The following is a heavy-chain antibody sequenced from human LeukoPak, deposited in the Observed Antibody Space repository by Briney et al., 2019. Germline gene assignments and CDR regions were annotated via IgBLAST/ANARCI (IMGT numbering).Heavy chain of an antibody. CDR2: IKRDGSEK. J-gene: IGHJ6*04. CDR3: ATYFALRWMDV. V-gene: IGHV3-7*03. Sequence: GGSLRLSCAASGFTFRNYWMNWVSQAPGKGLEWVANIKRDGSEKYYVDSVKGRFTISRDNAKNSLYLQMNSLRAEDAAVYYCATYFALRWMDVWGKGTTVTVSS. D-gene: IGHD4-23*01. CDR1: GFTFRNYW.